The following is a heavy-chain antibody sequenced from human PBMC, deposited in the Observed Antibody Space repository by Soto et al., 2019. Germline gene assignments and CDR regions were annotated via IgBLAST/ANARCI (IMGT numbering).Heavy chain of an antibody. D-gene: IGHD3-10*01. CDR2: IYYSGGT. CDR1: GGSISSYY. J-gene: IGHJ5*02. V-gene: IGHV4-59*01. CDR3: ARSRYGSGIGWFDP. Sequence: QVQLQESGPGLVKPSETLSLTCTVSGGSISSYYWSWIRQPPGKGLEWIGYIYYSGGTNYNPSLKSRVTISVDTSKNQFSLKLSSVTAADTAVYYCARSRYGSGIGWFDPWGQGTLVTVSS.